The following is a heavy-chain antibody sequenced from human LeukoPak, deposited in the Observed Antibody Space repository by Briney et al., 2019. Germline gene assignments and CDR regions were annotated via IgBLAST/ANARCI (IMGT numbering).Heavy chain of an antibody. D-gene: IGHD5-24*01. CDR1: GYTFTGYY. Sequence: ASVKVSCKASGYTFTGYYMHWVRQAPGQGLEWMGWINPNSGGTNYAQKFQGRVTMTRDTSTSTVYMELSSLRSEDTAVYYCARHLSRDGYNLYAFDIWGQGTMVTVSS. CDR3: ARHLSRDGYNLYAFDI. J-gene: IGHJ3*02. V-gene: IGHV1-2*02. CDR2: INPNSGGT.